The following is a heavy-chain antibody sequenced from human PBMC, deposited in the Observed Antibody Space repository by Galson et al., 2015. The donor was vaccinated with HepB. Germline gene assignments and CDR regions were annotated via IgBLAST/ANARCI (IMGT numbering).Heavy chain of an antibody. Sequence: SVKVSCKASGYTFTTYGISWVRQAPGQGLEWMGWISVYNGNTNYAQKLQGRVTTTTDTSTSTAYMGLRSLRSDDTAVYYCARTGYSSAWLGAYMDVWGKGTTVTVSS. D-gene: IGHD6-19*01. CDR3: ARTGYSSAWLGAYMDV. V-gene: IGHV1-18*01. CDR2: ISVYNGNT. CDR1: GYTFTTYG. J-gene: IGHJ6*03.